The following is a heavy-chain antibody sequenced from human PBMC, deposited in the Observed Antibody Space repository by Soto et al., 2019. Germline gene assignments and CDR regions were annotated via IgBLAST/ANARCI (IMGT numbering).Heavy chain of an antibody. J-gene: IGHJ4*02. CDR2: IYYSGST. CDR1: GGSISSYY. Sequence: SETLSLTCTVSGGSISSYYWSWIRQPPGKGLEWIGYIYYSGSTNYNPSLKSRVTISVDTSKNQFSLKLNSMTAADTAVYYCARGMAEEQIFYYFDYWGQGALVTVSS. CDR3: ARGMAEEQIFYYFDY. D-gene: IGHD3-9*01. V-gene: IGHV4-59*08.